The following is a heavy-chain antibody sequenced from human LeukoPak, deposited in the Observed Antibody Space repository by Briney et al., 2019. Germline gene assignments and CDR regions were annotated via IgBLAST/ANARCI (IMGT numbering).Heavy chain of an antibody. CDR1: GFTFSDYY. CDR3: ASSFEGTRDQFDY. V-gene: IGHV3-11*01. CDR2: ISSSGSTI. D-gene: IGHD2-8*01. J-gene: IGHJ4*02. Sequence: GGSLRLSCAASGFTFSDYYMSWIRQAPGKGLEWVSYISSSGSTIYYADSVKGRFTISRDNAKNSLYLQMNSLRAEDTAVYYCASSFEGTRDQFDYWGQGTLVTVSS.